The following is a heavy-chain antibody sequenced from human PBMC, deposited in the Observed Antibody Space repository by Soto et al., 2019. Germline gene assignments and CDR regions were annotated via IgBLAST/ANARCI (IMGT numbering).Heavy chain of an antibody. J-gene: IGHJ4*02. V-gene: IGHV4-4*02. D-gene: IGHD2-21*02. CDR1: GGSISGPFW. CDR3: ARDIVGVTDY. Sequence: SETLSLTCTVSGGSISGPFWWNWVRKPPGKGLEWIGEIYHSGTTNYNPSLKSRLTISVDKSKNQFSLTLRSVTAADTALYYCARDIVGVTDYWGQGALVTVSS. CDR2: IYHSGTT.